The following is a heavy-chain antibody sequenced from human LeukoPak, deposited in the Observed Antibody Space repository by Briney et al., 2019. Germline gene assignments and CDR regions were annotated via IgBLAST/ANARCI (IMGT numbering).Heavy chain of an antibody. D-gene: IGHD4-17*01. Sequence: SETLSLTCTVSGGSISSGSYYWSWIRQPAGKGLEWIGRIYTSGSTNYNPSLKSRVTISVDTSKNQFSLKLTSVTAADTAVYYCARVNVVIGDYDYYYYYMDVWGKGTTVTVSS. V-gene: IGHV4-61*02. J-gene: IGHJ6*03. CDR3: ARVNVVIGDYDYYYYYMDV. CDR1: GGSISSGSYY. CDR2: IYTSGST.